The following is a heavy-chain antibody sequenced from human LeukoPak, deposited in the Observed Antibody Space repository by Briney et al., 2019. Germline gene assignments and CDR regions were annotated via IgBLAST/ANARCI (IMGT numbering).Heavy chain of an antibody. V-gene: IGHV4-4*09. CDR2: IHTSGST. J-gene: IGHJ4*02. Sequence: SETLSLTCTVSGGFSSFYYWTWIRQPPGKGLEWIGNIHTSGSTDYSPSLKSRVTMSIDTSKNQFSLRLSSVTAADTAVYCCARPGQSSWWVYFNYWGQGTLVTVSS. D-gene: IGHD2-15*01. CDR1: GGFSSFYY. CDR3: ARPGQSSWWVYFNY.